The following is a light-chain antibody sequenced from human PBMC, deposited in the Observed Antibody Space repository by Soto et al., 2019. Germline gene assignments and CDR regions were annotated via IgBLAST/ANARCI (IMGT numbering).Light chain of an antibody. V-gene: IGKV1-5*01. Sequence: DTQMTQPPSTLSASIGDRVTITCRAGQSISTCVAWYQQKPGKAPKLLSYAASTLENGVPTRLSGTGSETEFTITVSSLQPDDSATYYCQQYNDYITFGQGTRLEIK. CDR3: QQYNDYIT. CDR1: QSISTC. J-gene: IGKJ5*01. CDR2: AAS.